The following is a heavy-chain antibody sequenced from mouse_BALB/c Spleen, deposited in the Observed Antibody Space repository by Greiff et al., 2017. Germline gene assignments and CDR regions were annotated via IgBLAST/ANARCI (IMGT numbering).Heavy chain of an antibody. CDR3: TRGGKNYFYAMDY. Sequence: EVKVEESGGGLVQPGGSMKLSCVASGFTFSNYWMNWVRQSPEKGLEWVAEIRLKSNNYATHYAESVKGRFTISRDDSKSSVYLQMNNLRAEDTGIYYCTRGGKNYFYAMDYWGQGTSVTVSS. CDR1: GFTFSNYW. V-gene: IGHV6-6*02. D-gene: IGHD2-1*01. J-gene: IGHJ4*01. CDR2: IRLKSNNYAT.